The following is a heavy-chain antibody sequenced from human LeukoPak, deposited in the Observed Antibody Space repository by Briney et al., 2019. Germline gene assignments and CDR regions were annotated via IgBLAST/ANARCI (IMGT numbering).Heavy chain of an antibody. CDR1: GGSISSYY. J-gene: IGHJ5*02. V-gene: IGHV4-59*01. Sequence: SETLSLTCTVSGGSISSYYWSWIRQPPGKGLEWIGYNYYSGSTNYNPSLKSRVTISVETSKNQFSLKLSSVTAADTAVYYCGRDGARGYGWFAPWGQGPLVTVSS. D-gene: IGHD1-1*01. CDR3: GRDGARGYGWFAP. CDR2: NYYSGST.